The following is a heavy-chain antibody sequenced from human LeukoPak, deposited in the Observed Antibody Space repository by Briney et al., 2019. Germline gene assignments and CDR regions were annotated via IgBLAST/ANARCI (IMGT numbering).Heavy chain of an antibody. V-gene: IGHV3-30*04. CDR1: GFTFSSYA. J-gene: IGHJ5*02. CDR3: AKDGYCDSGSCYGWFDP. CDR2: ISYDGYSK. Sequence: PGGSLRLSCAASGFTFSSYAMHWVRQAQDKGLEWVAVISYDGYSKYYADSVRGRFTISRDNSKNTLYVQMNSLKAEDTAVYYCAKDGYCDSGSCYGWFDPWGQGTLVTVSS. D-gene: IGHD2-15*01.